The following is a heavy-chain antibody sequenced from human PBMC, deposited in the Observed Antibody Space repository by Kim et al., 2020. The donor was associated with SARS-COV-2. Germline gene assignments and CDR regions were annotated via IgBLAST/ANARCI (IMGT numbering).Heavy chain of an antibody. D-gene: IGHD6-13*01. V-gene: IGHV3-48*02. CDR3: ASRGYYIDF. Sequence: SIIYYADYVEARFTISRDNAKNSVSLQMNSLRDEDTAMYYCASRGYYIDFWGQGTLVTVSS. CDR2: SII. J-gene: IGHJ4*02.